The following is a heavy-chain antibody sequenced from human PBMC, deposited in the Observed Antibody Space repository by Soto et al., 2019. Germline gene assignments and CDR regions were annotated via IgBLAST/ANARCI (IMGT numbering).Heavy chain of an antibody. CDR1: GYTFTSYY. V-gene: IGHV1-46*01. D-gene: IGHD3-3*01. CDR3: ARDLPFLHYYDFWSGYGMDV. Sequence: ASVKVSCKASGYTFTSYYMHWVRQAPGQGLEWMGIINPSGGSTSYAQKFQGRVTMTRDTSTSTVYMELSSLRSEDTAVYYCARDLPFLHYYDFWSGYGMDVWGQGTTVTVSS. J-gene: IGHJ6*02. CDR2: INPSGGST.